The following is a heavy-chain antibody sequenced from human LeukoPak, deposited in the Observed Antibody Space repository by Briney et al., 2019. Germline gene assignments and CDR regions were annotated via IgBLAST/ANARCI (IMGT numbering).Heavy chain of an antibody. CDR3: ARVRLFEQLDYFDY. V-gene: IGHV3-74*01. Sequence: GESLRLSCAASGFTFSSYWMHWVRQAPGKGLVWVSRINSDGSSTSYADSVKGRFTISRDNAKNTLYLQMNSLRAEDTAVYYCARVRLFEQLDYFDYWGQGTLVTVSS. J-gene: IGHJ4*02. D-gene: IGHD3-22*01. CDR1: GFTFSSYW. CDR2: INSDGSST.